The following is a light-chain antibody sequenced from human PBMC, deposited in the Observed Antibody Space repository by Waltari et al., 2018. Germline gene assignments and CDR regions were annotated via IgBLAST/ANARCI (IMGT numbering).Light chain of an antibody. J-gene: IGLJ1*01. CDR1: RIDVGTYDY. CDR2: DVN. CDR3: SSYTTSSTVYV. V-gene: IGLV2-14*03. Sequence: QSALTQPASVSGSPGQSITISCTGTRIDVGTYDYVYCNQQHPGNAPKLMIYDVNKRHSGIANRFSGSKSGNTASLTISGLQAEDEADYYCSSYTTSSTVYVFGTGTKVTVL.